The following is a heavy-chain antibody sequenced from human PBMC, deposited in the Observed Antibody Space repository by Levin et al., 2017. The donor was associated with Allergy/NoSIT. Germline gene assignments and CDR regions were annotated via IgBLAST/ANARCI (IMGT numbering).Heavy chain of an antibody. D-gene: IGHD3-10*01. CDR2: ISSSSSYT. CDR3: ARDPEYGSGSNDY. J-gene: IGHJ4*02. Sequence: PGGSLRLSCAASGFTFSDYYMSWIRQAPGKGLEWVSYISSSSSYTNYADSVKGRFTISRDNAKNSLYLQMNSLRAEDTAVYYCARDPEYGSGSNDYWGQGTLVTVSS. CDR1: GFTFSDYY. V-gene: IGHV3-11*05.